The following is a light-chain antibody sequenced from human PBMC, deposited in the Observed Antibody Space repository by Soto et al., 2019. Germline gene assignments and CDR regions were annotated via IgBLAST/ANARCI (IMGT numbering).Light chain of an antibody. CDR2: DAS. J-gene: IGKJ4*01. Sequence: EIVMTQSPATLSVSPGERATLSCRASQSVSSNLAWYQQKPGQAPRLLIYDASYRATGVPARFSGGGSGTDFTLSISSLEPEDFAVYYCQHYHSWPLTFGGGTKVDIK. CDR3: QHYHSWPLT. CDR1: QSVSSN. V-gene: IGKV3D-15*01.